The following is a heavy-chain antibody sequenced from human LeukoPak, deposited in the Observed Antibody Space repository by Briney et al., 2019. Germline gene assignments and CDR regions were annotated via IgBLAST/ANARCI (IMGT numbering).Heavy chain of an antibody. J-gene: IGHJ4*02. D-gene: IGHD3-10*01. CDR1: GGSISSGGYS. CDR3: ARGVIRFGDLLALYFDY. CDR2: IYHSGST. Sequence: SETLSLTCAVSGGSISSGGYSWSWIRQPPGKGLEWIGYIYHSGSTYYDPSLKSRVTISVDRSKNQFSLKLSSVTAADTAVHYCARGVIRFGDLLALYFDYWGQGTLVTVSS. V-gene: IGHV4-30-2*01.